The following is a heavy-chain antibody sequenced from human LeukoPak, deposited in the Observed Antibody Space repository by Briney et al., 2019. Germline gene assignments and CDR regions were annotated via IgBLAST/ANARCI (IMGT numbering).Heavy chain of an antibody. Sequence: GGSLRLSCEASGLTFSSYWMSWVRQTPGKGLEWVSAISGSGGSTYYADSVKGRFTISRDNSKNTLFLQMNSLRVEDTAPYYCAKSVAIYFYYGLDVWGQGTTVTVSS. CDR3: AKSVAIYFYYGLDV. CDR1: GLTFSSYW. J-gene: IGHJ6*02. V-gene: IGHV3-23*01. D-gene: IGHD3-3*01. CDR2: ISGSGGST.